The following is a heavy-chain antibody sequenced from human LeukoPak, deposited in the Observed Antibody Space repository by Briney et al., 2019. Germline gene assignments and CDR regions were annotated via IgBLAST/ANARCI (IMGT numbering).Heavy chain of an antibody. J-gene: IGHJ4*02. Sequence: ASVKVSCKASGYTFTAYYIHWVRQSPGQGLEWMGWFNPNSGGTNYAQEFQGRVTRTRDTSISTAYMELSRLRSDDTAGYYCAREYYFDNSGYYGVGDYWGQGTLVTVSS. CDR3: AREYYFDNSGYYGVGDY. V-gene: IGHV1-2*02. CDR1: GYTFTAYY. D-gene: IGHD3-22*01. CDR2: FNPNSGGT.